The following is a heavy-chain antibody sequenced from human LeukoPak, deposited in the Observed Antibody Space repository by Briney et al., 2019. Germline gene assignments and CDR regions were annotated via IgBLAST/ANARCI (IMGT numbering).Heavy chain of an antibody. CDR2: IYTSGST. D-gene: IGHD3-22*01. J-gene: IGHJ4*02. Sequence: SETLSLTCTVSGGSISSGSYYWTWIRQPAGKGLEWIGRIYTSGSTSYNPSLKSRVTISIDTSKNQIFLRLSSVTAADTAVYYCARHGGPYYYDRSGYFDSWGQGTPVTVSS. V-gene: IGHV4-61*02. CDR1: GGSISSGSYY. CDR3: ARHGGPYYYDRSGYFDS.